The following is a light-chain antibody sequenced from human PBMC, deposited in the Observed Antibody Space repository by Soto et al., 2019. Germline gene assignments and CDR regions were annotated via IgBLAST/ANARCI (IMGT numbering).Light chain of an antibody. V-gene: IGKV3-11*01. CDR3: QRRSNWPPEIT. CDR2: DAS. Sequence: EIVLTQSPATLSLSPGERATLSCRASQSVSSYFAWYQHKPGQAPRLLIYDASNRATGIPARFSGSWSGTDFTLTISSLEPEDFAVYYCQRRSNWPPEITFGGGTKVDI. CDR1: QSVSSY. J-gene: IGKJ4*01.